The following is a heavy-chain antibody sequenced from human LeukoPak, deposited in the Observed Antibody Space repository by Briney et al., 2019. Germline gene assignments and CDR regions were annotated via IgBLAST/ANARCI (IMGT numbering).Heavy chain of an antibody. CDR1: GFTFSSYS. J-gene: IGHJ3*02. V-gene: IGHV3-21*01. CDR3: ARIHSNYPFDI. D-gene: IGHD4-11*01. Sequence: PGGSLRLSCAASGFTFSSYSMNWVRQAPGKGLDWVSSISSSSSYIYYADSVKGRFTISRDNAKNSLYLQMNSLRAEDTAVYYCARIHSNYPFDIWGQGTMVTVSS. CDR2: ISSSSSYI.